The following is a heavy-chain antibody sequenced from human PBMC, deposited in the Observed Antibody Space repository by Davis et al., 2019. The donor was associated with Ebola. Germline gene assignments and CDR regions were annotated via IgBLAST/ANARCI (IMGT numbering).Heavy chain of an antibody. Sequence: SLKISCAASGFTFSSYSMNWVRQAPGKGLEWVSGISWNSGSIGYADSVKGRITISRDNAKNSLYLQMNSLRAEDTALYYCARTYSSSWHYYYGMDVWGQGTTVTVSS. CDR2: ISWNSGSI. D-gene: IGHD6-13*01. CDR1: GFTFSSYS. J-gene: IGHJ6*02. V-gene: IGHV3-9*01. CDR3: ARTYSSSWHYYYGMDV.